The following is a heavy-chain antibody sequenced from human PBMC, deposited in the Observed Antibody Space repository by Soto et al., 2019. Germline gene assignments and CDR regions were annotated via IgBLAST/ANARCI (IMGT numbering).Heavy chain of an antibody. J-gene: IGHJ4*02. CDR1: GFTFSSYA. Sequence: GGSLRLSCAASGFTFSSYAMSWVRQAPGKGLEWVSAISGSGGSTYYADSVKGRFTISRDNSKNTLYLQMNSLRAEDTAVYYCAMTSDYYGSGSYLDYWGQGTLVTVSS. CDR3: AMTSDYYGSGSYLDY. V-gene: IGHV3-23*01. D-gene: IGHD3-10*01. CDR2: ISGSGGST.